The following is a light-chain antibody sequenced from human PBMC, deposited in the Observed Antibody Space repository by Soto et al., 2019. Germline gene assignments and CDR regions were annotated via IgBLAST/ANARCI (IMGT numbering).Light chain of an antibody. CDR2: GAS. V-gene: IGKV3-15*01. J-gene: IGKJ4*01. Sequence: EIVMTQSPATLSVSPGERATLSCRASQSVSRNLAWYQQKPGQAPRLPFYGASTRATGIPARFSGSGSGTEFTLTISSLQSEDFAVYYCQQYNNWPPLTFGGGTKVEIK. CDR1: QSVSRN. CDR3: QQYNNWPPLT.